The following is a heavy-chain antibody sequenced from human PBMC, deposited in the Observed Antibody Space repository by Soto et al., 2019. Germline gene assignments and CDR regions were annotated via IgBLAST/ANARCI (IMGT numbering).Heavy chain of an antibody. CDR1: GFTFSSYS. D-gene: IGHD5-18*01. CDR3: ARDKSGYSYANAPAYHWFDP. J-gene: IGHJ5*02. Sequence: GGSLRLSCAASGFTFSSYSMNWVRQAPGKGLEWVSYISSSSSTIYYADSVKGRFTISRDNAKNSLYLQMNSLRDEDTAVYYCARDKSGYSYANAPAYHWFDPWGQGTLVIVSA. V-gene: IGHV3-48*02. CDR2: ISSSSSTI.